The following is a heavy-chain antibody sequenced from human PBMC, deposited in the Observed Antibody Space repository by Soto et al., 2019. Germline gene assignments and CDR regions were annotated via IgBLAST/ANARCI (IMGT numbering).Heavy chain of an antibody. J-gene: IGHJ4*02. D-gene: IGHD5-18*01. V-gene: IGHV1-69*01. Sequence: QVQLVQSGAEVKQPGSSVKVSCKASGGTFSSYAISWVRQAPGQGLEWMGGIIPIFGTANYAQKFQGRVTITADESTSTAYMELSSLRSEDTAVYYCARVDADSAERDTAMVIDYWGQGTLVTVSS. CDR3: ARVDADSAERDTAMVIDY. CDR2: IIPIFGTA. CDR1: GGTFSSYA.